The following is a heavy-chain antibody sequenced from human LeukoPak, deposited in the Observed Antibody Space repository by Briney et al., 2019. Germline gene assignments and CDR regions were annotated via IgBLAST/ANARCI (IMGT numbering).Heavy chain of an antibody. CDR1: GFTFSDYS. CDR2: ISFSVNTK. Sequence: GGSLRLSCAASGFTFSDYSMNWVRQAPGKGLEWVSYISFSVNTKYYGDSVKGRFTISRDNAKNSLYLHMDSLRAEDTAVYYCARGAYNSGWAYFDHWGQGTLVTVSS. CDR3: ARGAYNSGWAYFDH. J-gene: IGHJ4*02. D-gene: IGHD6-19*01. V-gene: IGHV3-48*04.